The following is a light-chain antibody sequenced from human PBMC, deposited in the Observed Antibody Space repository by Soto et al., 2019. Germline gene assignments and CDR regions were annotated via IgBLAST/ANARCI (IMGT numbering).Light chain of an antibody. J-gene: IGLJ1*01. V-gene: IGLV3-21*02. CDR3: QVWDSVSDHYV. Sequence: SYELTQPPSVSVAPGQTAWITCGGNNIGSNRVHWYQQKPGQTPVLVVYDDSARPSGIPERFSGSNSGNTATLTISRVEAGDEADYYCQVWDSVSDHYVFGTGTKLTVL. CDR1: NIGSNR. CDR2: DDS.